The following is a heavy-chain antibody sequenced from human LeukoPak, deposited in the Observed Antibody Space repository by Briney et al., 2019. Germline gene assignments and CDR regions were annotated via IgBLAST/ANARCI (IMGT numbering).Heavy chain of an antibody. V-gene: IGHV3-9*01. CDR3: AKQRYGGEDY. Sequence: AGGSLRLSCAASGFTFDDYAMHWVRQAPGMGLEWVSGITWNSGSIGYVDSLKGRFTISRDNAKNSLYLQMNSLRAEDTAVYYCAKQRYGGEDYWGQGTLVTVSS. D-gene: IGHD3-16*01. CDR2: ITWNSGSI. J-gene: IGHJ4*02. CDR1: GFTFDDYA.